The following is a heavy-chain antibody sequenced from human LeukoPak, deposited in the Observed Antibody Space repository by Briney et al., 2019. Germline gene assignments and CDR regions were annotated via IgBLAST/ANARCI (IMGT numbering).Heavy chain of an antibody. CDR3: ASHKAYRAFDI. Sequence: PGGSLRLSCAVSGFTVSTNYMSWVRQAPGKGLEWVSTIYSGGSTYYTDSVKGRFTVSRDNSKNTLYLQMNSLRAEDTAMYYCASHKAYRAFDIWGQGTMVTVSS. D-gene: IGHD3-16*01. CDR2: IYSGGST. J-gene: IGHJ3*02. CDR1: GFTVSTNY. V-gene: IGHV3-66*02.